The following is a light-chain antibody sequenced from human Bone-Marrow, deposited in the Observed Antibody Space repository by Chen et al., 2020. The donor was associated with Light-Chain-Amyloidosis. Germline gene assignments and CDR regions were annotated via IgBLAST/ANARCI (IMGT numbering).Light chain of an antibody. CDR3: QSADTTDTLYVL. J-gene: IGLJ2*01. V-gene: IGLV3-25*03. Sequence: SYELTQPPSVSVSSGHTARISCPGDGLPKQYAYWYQQKPGQAPVLVIYNDSERPSGNPERFSGSSSGTTVTLTISGVQAEDEADYYCQSADTTDTLYVLFGGGTKLTVL. CDR1: GLPKQY. CDR2: NDS.